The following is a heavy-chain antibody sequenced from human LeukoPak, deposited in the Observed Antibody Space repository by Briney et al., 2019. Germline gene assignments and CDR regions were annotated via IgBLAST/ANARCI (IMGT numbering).Heavy chain of an antibody. CDR1: GYIFTDYY. CDR3: AREPDSGFGY. V-gene: IGHV1-2*02. D-gene: IGHD3-22*01. J-gene: IGHJ4*02. Sequence: GASVKVSCKASGYIFTDYYIHWVRQAPGQGLEWMGWINPNSGGTNYAQKFQGRVTMTRDTSISTAYMELSRLRADDTAVYYCAREPDSGFGYWGQGTLVTVSS. CDR2: INPNSGGT.